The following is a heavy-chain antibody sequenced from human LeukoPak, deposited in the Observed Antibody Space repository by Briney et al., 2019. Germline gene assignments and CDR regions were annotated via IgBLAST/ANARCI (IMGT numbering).Heavy chain of an antibody. V-gene: IGHV3-66*01. CDR3: AREWWGTLYYDSSGYYFDY. J-gene: IGHJ4*02. CDR1: GFTVSRNY. Sequence: GGSLRLSCAASGFTVSRNYMSWVRQAPGKGLEWVSVIYSGGRTYYADSVKGRFTISRDNAKNSLYLQMNSLRAEDTAVYYCAREWWGTLYYDSSGYYFDYWGQGTLVTVSS. D-gene: IGHD3-22*01. CDR2: IYSGGRT.